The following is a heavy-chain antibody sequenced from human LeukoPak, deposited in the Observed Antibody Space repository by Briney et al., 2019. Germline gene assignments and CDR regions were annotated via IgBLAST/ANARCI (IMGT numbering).Heavy chain of an antibody. D-gene: IGHD3-10*01. CDR2: ISYDGSNK. J-gene: IGHJ3*02. CDR3: ARARDYYGPGLSAFDI. V-gene: IGHV3-30-3*01. CDR1: GFTFSSYA. Sequence: GGSLRLSCAASGFTFSSYAMHWVRQAPGKGLEWVAVISYDGSNKYYADSVKGRFTISRDNSKNTLYLQMNSLRAEDTAVYYCARARDYYGPGLSAFDIWGQGTMVTVSS.